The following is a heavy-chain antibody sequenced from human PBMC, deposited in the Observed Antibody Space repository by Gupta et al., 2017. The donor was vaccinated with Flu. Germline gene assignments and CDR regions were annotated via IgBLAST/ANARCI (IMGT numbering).Heavy chain of an antibody. Sequence: QVQLVESGGGVVQPGRSLRLSCAASGFTFTTYGMHWVRQAPGKGLEWVAVIWYDGSNKYYADSVKGRFTISRDNSKNTLYLQMNSLRAEDTAVYYCARDFNDILTGYYPGFDYWGQGTLGTVSS. CDR2: IWYDGSNK. D-gene: IGHD3-9*01. V-gene: IGHV3-33*01. CDR1: GFTFTTYG. CDR3: ARDFNDILTGYYPGFDY. J-gene: IGHJ4*02.